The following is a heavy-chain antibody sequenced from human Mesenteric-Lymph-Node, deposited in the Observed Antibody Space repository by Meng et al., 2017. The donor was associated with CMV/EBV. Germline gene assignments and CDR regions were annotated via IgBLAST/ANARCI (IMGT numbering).Heavy chain of an antibody. CDR1: GYSISSGYY. D-gene: IGHD6-13*01. Sequence: SETLSLTCTVSGYSISSGYYWGWIRQPPGKGLEWIGSIYHSGSTYYNPSLKSRVTISVDTSKNQFSLKLSSVTAADTAVYYCARAGYSSSWYPLSYYYYGMDVWGQGTTVTVS. J-gene: IGHJ6*02. CDR3: ARAGYSSSWYPLSYYYYGMDV. V-gene: IGHV4-38-2*02. CDR2: IYHSGST.